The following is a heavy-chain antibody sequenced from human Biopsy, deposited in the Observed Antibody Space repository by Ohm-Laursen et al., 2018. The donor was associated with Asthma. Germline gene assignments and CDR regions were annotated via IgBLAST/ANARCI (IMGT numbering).Heavy chain of an antibody. CDR1: GGSFSAYY. CDR2: INHSGST. D-gene: IGHD3-3*01. Sequence: TLSLTCAVYGGSFSAYYWSWIRQPPGKGLEWIAEINHSGSTNYNPSLKSRVTMSVDTSKNQLFLNLSSVTAADTAVYYCARAASTAVFWSGYSHNWFDPWGQGTLVTVSS. J-gene: IGHJ5*02. CDR3: ARAASTAVFWSGYSHNWFDP. V-gene: IGHV4-34*01.